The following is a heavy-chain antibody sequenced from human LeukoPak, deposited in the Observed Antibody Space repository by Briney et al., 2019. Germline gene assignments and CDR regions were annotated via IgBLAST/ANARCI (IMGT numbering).Heavy chain of an antibody. CDR3: AKDRRAGSYDY. V-gene: IGHV3-23*03. D-gene: IGHD3-10*01. CDR1: GFTFSNYG. J-gene: IGHJ4*02. CDR2: IYSGGST. Sequence: PGGTLRLSCAASGFTFSNYGLSWVRQAPGKGLEWVSVIYSGGSTYYADSVKGRFTISRDNSKNTLYLQMNSLRAEDTAVYYCAKDRRAGSYDYWGQGTLVTVSS.